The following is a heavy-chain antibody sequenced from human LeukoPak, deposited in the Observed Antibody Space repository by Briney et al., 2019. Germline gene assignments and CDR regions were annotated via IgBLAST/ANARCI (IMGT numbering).Heavy chain of an antibody. CDR3: ARRAGAYSHPYDY. CDR1: VFTVSSNS. CDR2: IYSDNT. J-gene: IGHJ4*02. Sequence: GGSLRLSCTVSVFTVSSNSISWVRQSPGKGLEWVSFIYSDNTHYSDSVRGRFTISRDNSKHTLYLQMNSLRAEDTAVYYCARRAGAYSHPYDYWGQGTLVTVSS. D-gene: IGHD4/OR15-4a*01. V-gene: IGHV3-53*01.